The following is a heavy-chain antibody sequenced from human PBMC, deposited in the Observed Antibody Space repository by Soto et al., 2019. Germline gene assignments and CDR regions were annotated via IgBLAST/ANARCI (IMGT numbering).Heavy chain of an antibody. CDR1: NGSVLTIIYY. Sequence: QLQLQEAGPGLVKPSETLSLTCTVSNGSVLTIIYYWAWVRQPPGKGLEWIATIYYTGTANYNPSLQSRVTISIDTSKNQFSLNLKSVTAADTAVYYCARNWNLALVPPAYFDSWGQGTLVTVSS. CDR2: IYYTGTA. V-gene: IGHV4-39*01. D-gene: IGHD2-8*02. CDR3: ARNWNLALVPPAYFDS. J-gene: IGHJ4*02.